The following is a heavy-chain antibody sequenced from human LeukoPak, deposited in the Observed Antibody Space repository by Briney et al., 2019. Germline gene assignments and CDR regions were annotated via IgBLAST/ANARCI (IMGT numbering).Heavy chain of an antibody. CDR2: ISYDGSNK. V-gene: IGHV3-30*18. Sequence: PGGSLRLSCAASGFTFGTYAMQWVRQAPGRGLEWVAVISYDGSNKYYPDSVKGRFTISRDNSKNTLYLQMTSLRAEDTAVYYCAKGRESSSWTPLGMDVWGQGTTVTVSS. CDR3: AKGRESSSWTPLGMDV. CDR1: GFTFGTYA. D-gene: IGHD6-13*01. J-gene: IGHJ6*02.